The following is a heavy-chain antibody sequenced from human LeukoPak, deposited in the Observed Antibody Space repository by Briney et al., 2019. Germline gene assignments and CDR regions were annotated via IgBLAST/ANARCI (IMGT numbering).Heavy chain of an antibody. Sequence: PSETLPLTCTVSGGSINSGSYYWGWIRQPPGKGLEWIGSIYYIGSTYYNSSLKSRVTISVDTSKNQFSLKLSSVTAADTAMYYCARLLYNWNGADYWGQGTLVTVSS. CDR3: ARLLYNWNGADY. D-gene: IGHD1-20*01. CDR1: GGSINSGSYY. CDR2: IYYIGST. V-gene: IGHV4-39*01. J-gene: IGHJ4*02.